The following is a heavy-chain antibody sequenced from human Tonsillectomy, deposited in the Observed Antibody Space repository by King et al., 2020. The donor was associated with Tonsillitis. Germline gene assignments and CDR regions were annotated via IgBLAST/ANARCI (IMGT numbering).Heavy chain of an antibody. D-gene: IGHD6-19*01. V-gene: IGHV3-66*01. CDR2: IYSGGGT. Sequence: VQLVESEGGLVQPGGSLRLSCAVSGFTVSYNYISWVRQAPGKGLESVSVIYSGGGTYYADSVKGRFPISRDNSKKTLYLQVNSLRAEDSAVYYCAIGRGWMGYVDYWGQGTLVTVSS. J-gene: IGHJ4*02. CDR1: GFTVSYNY. CDR3: AIGRGWMGYVDY.